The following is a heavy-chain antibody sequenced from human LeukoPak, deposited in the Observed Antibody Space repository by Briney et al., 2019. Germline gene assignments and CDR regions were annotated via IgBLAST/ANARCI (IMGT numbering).Heavy chain of an antibody. J-gene: IGHJ4*02. V-gene: IGHV4-59*01. CDR1: GGSISSYY. Sequence: SETLSLTCTVSGGSISSYYWSWIRQPPGKGLEWIGYTYYSGSTNYNPSHKSRVTISVDTSKNQFSLKLSSVTAADTAVYYCARHYTVVDRFDYWGQGTLVAVSS. CDR2: TYYSGST. CDR3: ARHYTVVDRFDY. D-gene: IGHD4-23*01.